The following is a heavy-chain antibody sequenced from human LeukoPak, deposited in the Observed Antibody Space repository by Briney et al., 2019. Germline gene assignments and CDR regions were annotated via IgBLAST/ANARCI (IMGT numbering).Heavy chain of an antibody. CDR1: GFTFSSYA. CDR2: ISYDGSNK. Sequence: GGSLRLSCAASGFTFSSYAMHWVRQAPGKGLEGVAVISYDGSNKYYADSVKGRFTISRDNSKNTLYLQMNSLRAEDTAVYYCARGKVVPARDYYYYGMDVWGQGTTVTVSS. V-gene: IGHV3-30-3*01. CDR3: ARGKVVPARDYYYYGMDV. D-gene: IGHD2-2*01. J-gene: IGHJ6*02.